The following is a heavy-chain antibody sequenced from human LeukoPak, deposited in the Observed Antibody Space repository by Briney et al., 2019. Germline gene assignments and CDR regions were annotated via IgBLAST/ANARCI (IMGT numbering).Heavy chain of an antibody. D-gene: IGHD1-1*01. CDR1: GFTFSSYW. Sequence: PGGSLRLSCAASGFTFSSYWMSWVRQAPGKGLEWVANIKQDESEKYYADSLKGRFTISRDNAKNSLYLQMNSLRAEDTAVYYCARDKIEGPTKLDYWGQGILVTVSS. CDR3: ARDKIEGPTKLDY. J-gene: IGHJ4*02. CDR2: IKQDESEK. V-gene: IGHV3-7*01.